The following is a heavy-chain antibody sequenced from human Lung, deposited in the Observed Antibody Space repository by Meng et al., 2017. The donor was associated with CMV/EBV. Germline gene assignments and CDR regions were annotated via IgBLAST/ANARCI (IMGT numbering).Heavy chain of an antibody. Sequence: SCPAPGFIFSNYWLTWLRQAPGKGLEWLANIKGDGSETYYVDSVRGRFTISRDNAKKSLYLQMNSLRAEDTGVYYCLLRAYSYDAMDVWGQGTTVTVSS. J-gene: IGHJ6*02. CDR2: IKGDGSET. D-gene: IGHD4-17*01. CDR1: GFIFSNYW. V-gene: IGHV3-7*01. CDR3: LLRAYSYDAMDV.